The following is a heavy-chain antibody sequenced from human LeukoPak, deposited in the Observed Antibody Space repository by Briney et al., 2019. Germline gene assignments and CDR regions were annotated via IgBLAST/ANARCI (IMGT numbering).Heavy chain of an antibody. J-gene: IGHJ4*02. Sequence: SETLSLTCTVSGGSISIYYWSWIRQPPGKGLEWIGYISYSGSTSYNPSLKSRVTMSVDTSKNQFSLKLSSVTAADTAVYYCARGRIQLWLDFDYWGQGTLVTVSS. V-gene: IGHV4-59*01. D-gene: IGHD5-18*01. CDR1: GGSISIYY. CDR3: ARGRIQLWLDFDY. CDR2: ISYSGST.